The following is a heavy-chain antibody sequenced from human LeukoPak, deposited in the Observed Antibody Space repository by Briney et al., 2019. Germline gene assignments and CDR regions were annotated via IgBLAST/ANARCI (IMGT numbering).Heavy chain of an antibody. V-gene: IGHV4-34*01. Sequence: SETLSLTCAVYGGSFSGYYWSWIRQPPGKWLEWIGEINHSGSTNYNPSLKSRVTISVDTSKNQFSLKLSSVTAADTAVYYCARHLGGSTGKVAYFDYWGQGTLVTVSS. D-gene: IGHD2-15*01. CDR3: ARHLGGSTGKVAYFDY. CDR1: GGSFSGYY. J-gene: IGHJ4*02. CDR2: INHSGST.